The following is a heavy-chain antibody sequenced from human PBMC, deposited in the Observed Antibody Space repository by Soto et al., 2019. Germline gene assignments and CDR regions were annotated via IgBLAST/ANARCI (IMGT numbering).Heavy chain of an antibody. CDR2: IIPIFGTA. CDR3: ARGGLSSSSASPFDY. CDR1: GGTFSSYA. Sequence: SVKVSCKASGGTFSSYAISWVRQAPGQGLEWMGGIIPIFGTANYAQKFQGRVTITADESTSTAYMELSSLRSEDTAVYYCARGGLSSSSASPFDYWGQGTLVTVSS. D-gene: IGHD6-6*01. J-gene: IGHJ4*02. V-gene: IGHV1-69*13.